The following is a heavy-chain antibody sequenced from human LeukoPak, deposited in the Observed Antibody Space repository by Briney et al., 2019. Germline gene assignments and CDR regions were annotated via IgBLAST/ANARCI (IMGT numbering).Heavy chain of an antibody. CDR2: IKQDGSEK. V-gene: IGHV3-7*01. Sequence: GGSWRLSCAASGFTFSSYWMSWVRQAPGKGLEWVAKIKQDGSEKNYVDSVKGRFTISRDNAKNSLYLQMNTLRVEDTAVYYCARGYGNYGYWGQGTLVTVSS. D-gene: IGHD4-17*01. J-gene: IGHJ4*02. CDR1: GFTFSSYW. CDR3: ARGYGNYGY.